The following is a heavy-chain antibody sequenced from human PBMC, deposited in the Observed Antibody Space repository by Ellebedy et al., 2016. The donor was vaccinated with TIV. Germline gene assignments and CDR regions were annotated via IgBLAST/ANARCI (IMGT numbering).Heavy chain of an antibody. CDR3: ARSPSIDVADPDAFDV. J-gene: IGHJ3*01. V-gene: IGHV2-70*04. CDR2: IDSDDEK. CDR1: GFSLNTNGMR. Sequence: SGPTLVKPTQTLTLTCTLSGFSLNTNGMRVNWIRQTPGKALDWLARIDSDDEKFYSTSLKTRLTISKDTSKNQVVLTMTNMDPVDTGTYYCARSPSIDVADPDAFDVWGQGTLVTISS. D-gene: IGHD1-26*01.